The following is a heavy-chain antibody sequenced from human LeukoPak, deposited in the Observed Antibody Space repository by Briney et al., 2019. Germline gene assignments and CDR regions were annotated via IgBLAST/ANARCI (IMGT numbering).Heavy chain of an antibody. CDR2: INHSGST. D-gene: IGHD6-13*01. CDR3: ARGPRSSWFRNNWFDP. V-gene: IGHV4-34*01. J-gene: IGHJ5*02. CDR1: GGSFSGYY. Sequence: PSETLSLTCAVYGGSFSGYYWSWIRQPPGKGLEWIGEINHSGSTNYNPSLKSRVTISVDTSKNQFSLKLSSVTAADTAVHYCARGPRSSWFRNNWFDPWGQGTLVTVSS.